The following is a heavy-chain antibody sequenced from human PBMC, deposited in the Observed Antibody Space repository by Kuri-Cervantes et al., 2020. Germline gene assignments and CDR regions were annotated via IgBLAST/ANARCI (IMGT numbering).Heavy chain of an antibody. CDR3: AIRGYGSSRAGWYFDL. J-gene: IGHJ2*01. V-gene: IGHV4-34*01. CDR1: GGSFSGYY. CDR2: INHSGSN. Sequence: GSLRLSCAVYGGSFSGYYWSWIRQPPGKGLELIGEINHSGSNNYNPSLKSRVTITVDTSKNEFSLKLSSVTAADTAVYYCAIRGYGSSRAGWYFDLWGRGTLVTVSS. D-gene: IGHD6-13*01.